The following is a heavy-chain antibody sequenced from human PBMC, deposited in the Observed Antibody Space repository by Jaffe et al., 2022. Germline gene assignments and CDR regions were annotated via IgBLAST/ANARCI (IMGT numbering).Heavy chain of an antibody. Sequence: QVQLQESGPGLVKPSETLSLTCAVSGYSISSGYYWGWIRQPPGKGLEWIGSIYHSGSTYYNPSLKSRVTISVDTSKNQFSLKLSSVTAADTAVYYCARKVAVADNWGFDYWGQGTLVTVSS. CDR1: GYSISSGYY. CDR3: ARKVAVADNWGFDY. D-gene: IGHD6-19*01. V-gene: IGHV4-38-2*01. J-gene: IGHJ4*02. CDR2: IYHSGST.